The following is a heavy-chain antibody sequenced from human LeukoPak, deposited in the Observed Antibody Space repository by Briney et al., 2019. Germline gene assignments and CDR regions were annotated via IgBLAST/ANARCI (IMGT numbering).Heavy chain of an antibody. CDR1: GYSFTSYW. CDR3: ARIVFDNWFDP. D-gene: IGHD1-26*01. CDR2: IYPGESDT. J-gene: IGHJ5*02. V-gene: IGHV5-51*01. Sequence: PGESLKISCKGSGYSFTSYWIGWVRQVPGKGLEWMRTIYPGESDTSYSPSFQGQVTISADQSISTAYLQWSSLKASDTAMYYCARIVFDNWFDPWGQGALVSVSS.